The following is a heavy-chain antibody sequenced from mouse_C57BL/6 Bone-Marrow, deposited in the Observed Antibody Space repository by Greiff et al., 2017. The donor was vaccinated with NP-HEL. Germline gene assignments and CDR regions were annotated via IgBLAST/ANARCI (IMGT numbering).Heavy chain of an antibody. CDR3: IYYGFDY. CDR2: IDPENGDT. D-gene: IGHD2-1*01. V-gene: IGHV14-4*01. Sequence: VQLQQSGAELARPGASVKLSCTASGFTITDYYIRWVKQRTEQGLEWIGWIDPENGDTEYAQKFTGKATLTADTSSSTAYLQLSSLTSEDAAVYYCIYYGFDYWGQGTTLTVSS. CDR1: GFTITDYY. J-gene: IGHJ2*01.